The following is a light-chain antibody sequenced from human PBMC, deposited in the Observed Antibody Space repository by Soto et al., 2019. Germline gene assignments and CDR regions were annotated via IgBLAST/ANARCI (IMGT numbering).Light chain of an antibody. CDR3: QQSYSTPFT. CDR1: QSISSY. Sequence: DIQMTQSPSSLSASVGDRVTITCRASQSISSYLNWYQQKPGKAPKLLIYAASSLQSGVPSRFSGSGSGTDVTLTISSLQPEDFATYYCQQSYSTPFTFGPGTTLDIK. J-gene: IGKJ3*01. CDR2: AAS. V-gene: IGKV1-39*01.